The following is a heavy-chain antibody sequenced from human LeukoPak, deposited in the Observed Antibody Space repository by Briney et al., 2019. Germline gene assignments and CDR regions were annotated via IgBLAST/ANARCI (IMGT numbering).Heavy chain of an antibody. J-gene: IGHJ3*02. CDR3: ARGATVTKSAFDI. D-gene: IGHD4-17*01. CDR2: ISSSSSTI. Sequence: GGSLRLSCAASGFTFSSYSMNWVRQAPGKGLEWVSYISSSSSTIYYADSVKGRFTISRDNAKNSLYLQMNSQRAEDTAVYYCARGATVTKSAFDIWGQGTMVTVSS. V-gene: IGHV3-48*01. CDR1: GFTFSSYS.